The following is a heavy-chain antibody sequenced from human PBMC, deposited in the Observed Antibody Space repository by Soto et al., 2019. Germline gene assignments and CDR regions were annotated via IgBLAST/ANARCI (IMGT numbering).Heavy chain of an antibody. Sequence: SETLSLTCTVSGGSISSGGYYWSWIRQHPGKGLEWIGYIYYSGSTYYNPSLKSRVTISVDTSKNQFSLKLSSVTAADTAVYYCARDRVYYDFLSGYLAAGYYYYYGMDVWGQGTTVTVSS. J-gene: IGHJ6*02. V-gene: IGHV4-31*03. CDR1: GGSISSGGYY. D-gene: IGHD3-3*01. CDR2: IYYSGST. CDR3: ARDRVYYDFLSGYLAAGYYYYYGMDV.